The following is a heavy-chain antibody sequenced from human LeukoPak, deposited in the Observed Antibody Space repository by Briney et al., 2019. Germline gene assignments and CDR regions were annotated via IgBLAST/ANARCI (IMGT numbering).Heavy chain of an antibody. V-gene: IGHV4-61*02. J-gene: IGHJ5*02. CDR2: IYPTGST. CDR3: AREHRVVTTFGVVMRGWFDP. D-gene: IGHD3-3*01. Sequence: PSETLSLTCTVSGGSISSGTYYWTWMRQAAGKGLEWIGRIYPTGSTHYNPSLKSRVVISLDTSTNQFSLNLRSVTAADTAVYYCAREHRVVTTFGVVMRGWFDPWGQGTLVTVSS. CDR1: GGSISSGTYY.